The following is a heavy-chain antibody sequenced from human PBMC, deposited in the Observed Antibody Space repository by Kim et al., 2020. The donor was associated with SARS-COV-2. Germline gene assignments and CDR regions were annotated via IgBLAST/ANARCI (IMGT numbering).Heavy chain of an antibody. V-gene: IGHV4-34*01. D-gene: IGHD3-16*01. CDR2: INHSGST. J-gene: IGHJ3*02. CDR1: GGSFSGYY. Sequence: SETLSLTCAVYGGSFSGYYWSWIRQPPGKGLEWIGEINHSGSTNYNPSLKSRVTISVDTSKNQFSLKLSSVTAADTAVYYCVRPLPIRRLRLGESYRGDAFDIWGQGTMVTVSS. CDR3: VRPLPIRRLRLGESYRGDAFDI.